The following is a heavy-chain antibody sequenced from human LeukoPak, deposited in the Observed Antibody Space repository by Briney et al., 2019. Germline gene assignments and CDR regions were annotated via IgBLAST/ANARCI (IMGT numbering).Heavy chain of an antibody. J-gene: IGHJ6*02. CDR1: GGSISTYY. D-gene: IGHD1-26*01. Sequence: SETLSLTCSVSGGSISTYYWSWIRQPPGKGLEWIGYIYDSGSTNYSPSLKSRVTISVDTSKNQFSLRLSSVTAADTAVYYCARVGGSNFYYYGMDVWGQGTTVTVSS. CDR2: IYDSGST. CDR3: ARVGGSNFYYYGMDV. V-gene: IGHV4-59*01.